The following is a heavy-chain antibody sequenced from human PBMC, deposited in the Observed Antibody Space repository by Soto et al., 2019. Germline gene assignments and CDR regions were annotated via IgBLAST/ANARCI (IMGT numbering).Heavy chain of an antibody. Sequence: GGSLRLSCAAAGFTFSSYSMNWVRQAPGKGLEWVSSISCTTSYIYYADSVKGRFTISRDNAKNSLYLQMNSLRAEDTAVYYCARVVDYCDPYYYYGMDVWGQGTTVTVSS. J-gene: IGHJ6*02. V-gene: IGHV3-21*01. CDR2: ISCTTSYI. D-gene: IGHD3-22*01. CDR3: ARVVDYCDPYYYYGMDV. CDR1: GFTFSSYS.